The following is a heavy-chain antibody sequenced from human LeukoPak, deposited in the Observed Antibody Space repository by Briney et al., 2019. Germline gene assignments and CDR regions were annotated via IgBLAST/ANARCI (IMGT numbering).Heavy chain of an antibody. CDR1: GYTFTGYY. J-gene: IGHJ4*02. V-gene: IGHV1-2*02. Sequence: ASVKVSCKASGYTFTGYYMHWVRQAPGQGPEWMGWINPNNGGTNYAQNFQGRVTMTRDTSISTAYMEVSRLTSDDTAVYYCARRPGPSGWNFDSWGQGTLVTVSS. CDR3: ARRPGPSGWNFDS. CDR2: INPNNGGT. D-gene: IGHD6-19*01.